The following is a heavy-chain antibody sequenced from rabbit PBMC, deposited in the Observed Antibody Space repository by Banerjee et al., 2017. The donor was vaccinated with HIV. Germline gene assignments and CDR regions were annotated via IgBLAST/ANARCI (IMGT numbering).Heavy chain of an antibody. CDR1: GFSFSSNYW. D-gene: IGHD8-1*01. Sequence: QSLEESGGDLVKPGASLTLTCTASGFSFSSNYWICWVRQAPGKGLDWIACFDAGSFGSTYYASWAKGRFTISKTSSTTVTLQMTSLTAADTATYFCARGGVGTTYPYGGMDLWGPGTLVTVS. CDR2: FDAGSFGST. CDR3: ARGGVGTTYPYGGMDL. J-gene: IGHJ6*01. V-gene: IGHV1S40*01.